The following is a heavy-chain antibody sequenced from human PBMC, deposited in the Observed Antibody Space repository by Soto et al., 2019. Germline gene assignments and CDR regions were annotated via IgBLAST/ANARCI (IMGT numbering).Heavy chain of an antibody. J-gene: IGHJ5*02. CDR2: INHSGST. CDR3: ARNYDFWGCYPNWFDP. D-gene: IGHD3-3*01. V-gene: IGHV4-34*01. Sequence: QVQLQQWGAGLLKPSETLSLTCAVYGGSFSGYYWSWIRQPPGKGLEWIGEINHSGSTNYNPSLMSRVTISVATYKNQFSLKLRSVTAADTAVYYCARNYDFWGCYPNWFDPWGQGTLVTVSS. CDR1: GGSFSGYY.